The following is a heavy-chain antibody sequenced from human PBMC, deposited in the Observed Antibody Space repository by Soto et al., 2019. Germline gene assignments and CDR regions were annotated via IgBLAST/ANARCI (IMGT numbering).Heavy chain of an antibody. V-gene: IGHV3-7*01. CDR3: ARVRYYDFWSGYYRAPGYFDY. J-gene: IGHJ4*02. CDR1: GFTFSSYW. CDR2: IKQDGSEK. Sequence: PGGSLRLSCAASGFTFSSYWMSWVRQAPGKGLEWVANIKQDGSEKYYVDSVKGRFTISRDNAKNSLYLQMNSLRAEDTAVYYCARVRYYDFWSGYYRAPGYFDYWGQGTLVTVSS. D-gene: IGHD3-3*01.